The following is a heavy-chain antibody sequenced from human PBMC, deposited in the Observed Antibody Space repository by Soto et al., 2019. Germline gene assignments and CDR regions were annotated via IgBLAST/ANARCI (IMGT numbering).Heavy chain of an antibody. J-gene: IGHJ4*02. CDR3: ATARHCSRDACPAAE. Sequence: EVQLLESGGGLVQPGGSLRLSCAASGFPFSTSGILWVRQPPGGGLEWVSAIGPNPANTNNRDSVKGRFTISRDNSRNTVFLQMSALRAEDTALYFCATARHCSRDACPAAEWGQGTLITVSS. CDR1: GFPFSTSG. V-gene: IGHV3-23*01. CDR2: IGPNPANT. D-gene: IGHD2-21*01.